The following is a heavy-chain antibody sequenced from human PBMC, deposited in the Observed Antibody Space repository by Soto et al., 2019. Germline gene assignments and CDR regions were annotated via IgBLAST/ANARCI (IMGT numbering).Heavy chain of an antibody. D-gene: IGHD2-15*01. CDR2: IKSKTDGGTT. J-gene: IGHJ4*02. CDR1: GFTFSNAW. CDR3: TTEESKNKEIVVVVAASY. V-gene: IGHV3-15*01. Sequence: GGSLRLSCAASGFTFSNAWMSWVRQAPGKGLEWVGRIKSKTDGGTTDYAAPVKGRFTISRDDSKNTLYLQMNSLKTEDTAVYYCTTEESKNKEIVVVVAASYWGQGTLVTVSS.